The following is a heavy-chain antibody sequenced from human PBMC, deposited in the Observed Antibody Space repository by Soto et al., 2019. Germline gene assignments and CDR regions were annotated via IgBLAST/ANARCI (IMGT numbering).Heavy chain of an antibody. CDR3: AKGGYYDILTGYSY. D-gene: IGHD3-9*01. CDR2: ISGSGGST. V-gene: IGHV3-23*01. Sequence: GGSMRLSSAASGFPFISYAMSWVRPAPGKGLEWVSAISGSGGSTNYADSVKGRFTISRDNSKNTLYLQMNSLRAEDTAVYYCAKGGYYDILTGYSYWGQGTLVTVSS. J-gene: IGHJ4*02. CDR1: GFPFISYA.